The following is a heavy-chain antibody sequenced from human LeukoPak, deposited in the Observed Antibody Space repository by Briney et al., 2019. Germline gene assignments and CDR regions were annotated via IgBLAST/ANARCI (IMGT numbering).Heavy chain of an antibody. J-gene: IGHJ5*02. CDR3: ARVQYQLLFRGWFDP. Sequence: VASVKVSCKASGGTFSSYAISWVRQAPGQGLEWMGGIIPILGTANYAQKFQGRVTITADESTSTAYMELSSLRSEDTAVYYWARVQYQLLFRGWFDPWGQGTLVTVSS. CDR1: GGTFSSYA. V-gene: IGHV1-69*01. D-gene: IGHD2-2*01. CDR2: IIPILGTA.